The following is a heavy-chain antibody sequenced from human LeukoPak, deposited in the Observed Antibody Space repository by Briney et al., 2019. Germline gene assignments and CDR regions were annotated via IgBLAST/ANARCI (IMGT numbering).Heavy chain of an antibody. J-gene: IGHJ6*02. V-gene: IGHV3-74*01. CDR3: ARVAGWGHIVVVEGYGMDV. D-gene: IGHD2-21*01. CDR2: INSDGSST. CDR1: GFTFSSYW. Sequence: GGSLRLSCAASGFTFSSYWMHWVRHAPGKGLVWVSRINSDGSSTSYADSVKGRFTISRDNAKNTLYLQMNSLRAEDTAVYYWARVAGWGHIVVVEGYGMDVWGQGTTVTVSS.